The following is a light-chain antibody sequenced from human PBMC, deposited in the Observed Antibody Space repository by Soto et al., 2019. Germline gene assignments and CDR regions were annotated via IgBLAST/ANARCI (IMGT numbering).Light chain of an antibody. CDR3: QQSYSTSRT. V-gene: IGKV1-39*01. J-gene: IGKJ1*01. Sequence: QMTQSPSSLSASVGDRVTITCRASQSISSYLNWYQQKPGKAPKLLIYAASSLQSGVPSRFSGGGSGTDFTLTISSLQPEDFATYYCQQSYSTSRTFGQGTKVDIK. CDR1: QSISSY. CDR2: AAS.